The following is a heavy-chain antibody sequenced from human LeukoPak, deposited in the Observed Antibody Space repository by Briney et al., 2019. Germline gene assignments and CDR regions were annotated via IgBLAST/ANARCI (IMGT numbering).Heavy chain of an antibody. Sequence: GGSLRLSCAASGFSFSSYEMNWVRQAPGKGLEWVSYISTGSTIHYADSVKGRFTISRDNAKKSLYLQMNSLRVEDTSMYFCAIFETSRYSSGFEMWGQGTMVTVSS. V-gene: IGHV3-48*03. D-gene: IGHD2-15*01. CDR3: AIFETSRYSSGFEM. J-gene: IGHJ3*02. CDR2: ISTGSTI. CDR1: GFSFSSYE.